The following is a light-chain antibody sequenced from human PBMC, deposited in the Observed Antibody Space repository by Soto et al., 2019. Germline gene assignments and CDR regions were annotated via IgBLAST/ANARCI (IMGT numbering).Light chain of an antibody. V-gene: IGLV3-21*02. CDR3: QVWDSYSDHVV. Sequence: SYVVTQPPSVSVAPGQTATITCGGNNIGGISVHWYQQRPGQAPVLVVYDDNDRPSGIPERFSGSNSGNTATLTISRVAAGDEADYYCQVWDSYSDHVVFGGGTKLTVL. CDR2: DDN. J-gene: IGLJ2*01. CDR1: NIGGIS.